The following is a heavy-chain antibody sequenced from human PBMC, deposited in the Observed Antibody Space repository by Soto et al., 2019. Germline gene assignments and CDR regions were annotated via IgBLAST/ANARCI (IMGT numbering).Heavy chain of an antibody. CDR3: ATQGPYYYDSSGYYWDDAFDI. J-gene: IGHJ3*02. CDR1: GGSISSGGYS. CDR2: IYHSGST. D-gene: IGHD3-22*01. V-gene: IGHV4-30-2*01. Sequence: QLQLQESGSGLVKPSQTLSLTCAVSGGSISSGGYSWSWIRQPPGKGLEWIGYIYHSGSTYYNPSPNSRVTISVYRSKNQFSLKLSSGTAEDTAVYYCATQGPYYYDSSGYYWDDAFDIWGQGTMVTVSS.